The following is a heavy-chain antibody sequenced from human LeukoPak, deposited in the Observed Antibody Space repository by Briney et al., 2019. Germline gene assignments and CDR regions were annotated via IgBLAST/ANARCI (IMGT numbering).Heavy chain of an antibody. J-gene: IGHJ4*02. D-gene: IGHD5-24*01. CDR2: INHSGST. CDR3: ARSRGRPRRDGYNNPH. CDR1: GFTFRSYA. Sequence: GSLRLSCAASGFTFRSYAMTWVRQPPGKGLEWIGEINHSGSTNYNPPLKSRVTISVDTSKNQFSLKLSSVTAADTAVYYCARSRGRPRRDGYNNPHWGQGTLVTVSS. V-gene: IGHV4-34*01.